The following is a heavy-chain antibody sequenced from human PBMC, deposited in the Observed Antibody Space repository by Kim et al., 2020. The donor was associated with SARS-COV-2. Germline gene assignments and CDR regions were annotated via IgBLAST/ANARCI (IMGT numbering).Heavy chain of an antibody. V-gene: IGHV3-30*01. D-gene: IGHD2-8*01. J-gene: IGHJ3*02. Sequence: RFTISRDNSKNTLYLQMNSLRAEDTAVYYCARDRDLGTLIVLNEGDAFDIWGQGTMVTVSS. CDR3: ARDRDLGTLIVLNEGDAFDI.